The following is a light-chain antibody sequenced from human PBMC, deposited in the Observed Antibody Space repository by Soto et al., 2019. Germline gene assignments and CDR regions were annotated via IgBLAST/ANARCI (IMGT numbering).Light chain of an antibody. Sequence: DIVMTQSPLSLPVTPGEPASISCRSSQSLLHSNGYNYLDWYLQKPGQSPQLLIYLGSNRASGAPDRFSGSGSGTNFTLKISRVEAEDVGVYYCMKALQTRTFGQGTKVDIK. CDR1: QSLLHSNGYNY. J-gene: IGKJ1*01. CDR2: LGS. CDR3: MKALQTRT. V-gene: IGKV2-28*01.